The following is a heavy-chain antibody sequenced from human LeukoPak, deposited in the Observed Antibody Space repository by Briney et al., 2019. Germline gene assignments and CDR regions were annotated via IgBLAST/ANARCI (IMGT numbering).Heavy chain of an antibody. CDR1: GYSFTSYW. CDR2: IYPADSDS. V-gene: IGHV5-51*01. J-gene: IGHJ3*02. CDR3: ARRSYGYSYGQGASDI. Sequence: GESLKISCKGSGYSFTSYWIGWVRQMPGKGLEWMGIIYPADSDSRYSPSFQGQVTISADKSISTAYLQWSSLKASDTATYYCARRSYGYSYGQGASDIWGQGTMVTVSS. D-gene: IGHD5-18*01.